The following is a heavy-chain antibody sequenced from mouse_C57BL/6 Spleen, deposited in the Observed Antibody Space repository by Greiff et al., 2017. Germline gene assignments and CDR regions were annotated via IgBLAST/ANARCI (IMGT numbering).Heavy chain of an antibody. V-gene: IGHV1-50*01. D-gene: IGHD5-5*01. CDR2: IEPSDSYT. CDR1: GYTFTSYW. Sequence: QVQLQQSGAELVKPGASVKLSCKASGYTFTSYWMQWVKQRPGQGLEWIGEIEPSDSYTNYNQKFKGKATLTVDTSSSTAYMQLSSLTSEDSAVYYCARKGGNHYPAWFAYWGQGTLVTVSA. J-gene: IGHJ3*01. CDR3: ARKGGNHYPAWFAY.